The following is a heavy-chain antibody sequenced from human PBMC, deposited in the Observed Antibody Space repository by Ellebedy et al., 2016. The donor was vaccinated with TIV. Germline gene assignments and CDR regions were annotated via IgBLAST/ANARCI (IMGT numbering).Heavy chain of an antibody. CDR3: ARDSRVTTSYNYYGMDV. Sequence: GESLKISCAASGFTFNTYVIHWVRQAPGKGLEWVSAIASLGDTTHYADSVRGRFTISRDNSKNTLDLQMNSLRGEDTAVYYCARDSRVTTSYNYYGMDVWGQGTTVTVSS. D-gene: IGHD4-17*01. CDR1: GFTFNTYV. V-gene: IGHV3-23*01. J-gene: IGHJ6*02. CDR2: IASLGDTT.